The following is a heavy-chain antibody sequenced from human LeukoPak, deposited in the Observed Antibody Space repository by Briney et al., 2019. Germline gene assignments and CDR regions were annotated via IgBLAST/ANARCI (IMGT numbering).Heavy chain of an antibody. CDR1: GYSFDEYA. CDR3: AKDYCRGGNCPLPFFDS. Sequence: GGSLRLSCAGSGYSFDEYAMHWVRQAPGKGLEWVSGINWKSDKIGYADSVKGRFTISRDSSKNTLYLQMNSLRAEDTATYYCAKDYCRGGNCPLPFFDSWGQGTLVTVSS. CDR2: INWKSDKI. V-gene: IGHV3-9*01. D-gene: IGHD2-15*01. J-gene: IGHJ4*02.